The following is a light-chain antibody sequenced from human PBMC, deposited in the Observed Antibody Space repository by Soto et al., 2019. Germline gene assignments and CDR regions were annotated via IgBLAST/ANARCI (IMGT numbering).Light chain of an antibody. CDR1: SSDVGGYNY. V-gene: IGLV2-11*01. Sequence: QSALTQPRSVSGSPGQSVTXSCTGTSSDVGGYNYVSWYQQHPGKAPKVMIYDVSKRPSGVPDRFSGSKSGNTASLTISGLQAEDEADYYXXXYAGSLVFGGGTKLTVL. CDR3: XXYAGSLV. CDR2: DVS. J-gene: IGLJ2*01.